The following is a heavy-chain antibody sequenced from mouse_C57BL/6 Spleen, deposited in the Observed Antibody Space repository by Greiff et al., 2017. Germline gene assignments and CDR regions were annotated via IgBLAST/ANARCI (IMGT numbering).Heavy chain of an antibody. CDR2: IRSKSSNYAT. D-gene: IGHD2-3*01. Sequence: EVQRVESGGGLVQPKGSLKLSCAASGFTFNTYAMHWVRQAPGKGLEWVARIRSKSSNYATYYADSVKDRFTISRDDSQSMLYLQMNNLKTEDTAMYYCVRDKDGYSVSGYFDYWGQGTTLTVSS. CDR3: VRDKDGYSVSGYFDY. J-gene: IGHJ2*01. CDR1: GFTFNTYA. V-gene: IGHV10-3*01.